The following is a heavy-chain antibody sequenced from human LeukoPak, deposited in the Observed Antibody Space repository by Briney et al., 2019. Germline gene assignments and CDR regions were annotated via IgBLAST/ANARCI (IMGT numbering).Heavy chain of an antibody. V-gene: IGHV4-39*01. D-gene: IGHD6-13*01. J-gene: IGHJ6*02. CDR3: AKSGSIAAAGYGMDV. CDR1: GGSISSSSYY. CDR2: IYYSGST. Sequence: SETLSLTCTVSGGSISSSSYYWGWIRQPPGKGLEWIGSIYYSGSTYYNPSLKSRVTISVDTSKNQFPLKLSSVTAADTAVYYCAKSGSIAAAGYGMDVWGQGTTVTVSS.